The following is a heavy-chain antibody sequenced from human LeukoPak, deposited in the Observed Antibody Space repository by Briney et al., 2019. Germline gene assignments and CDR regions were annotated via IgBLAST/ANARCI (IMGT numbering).Heavy chain of an antibody. D-gene: IGHD3-10*01. Sequence: GGSLRLSCAASGFTVSSNYMSWVRQAPGKGLEWVSVIYSGGSTYYADSVKGRFTISRDNSKNTLYLQMNSLRAEDTAVYYCARLAPGSGSYYNVKTLSRYYFDYWGQGTLVTVSS. V-gene: IGHV3-53*01. CDR3: ARLAPGSGSYYNVKTLSRYYFDY. J-gene: IGHJ4*02. CDR1: GFTVSSNY. CDR2: IYSGGST.